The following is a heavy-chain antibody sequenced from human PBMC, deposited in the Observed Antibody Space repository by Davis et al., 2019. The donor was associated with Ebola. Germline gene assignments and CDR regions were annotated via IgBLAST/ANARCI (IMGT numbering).Heavy chain of an antibody. J-gene: IGHJ3*02. CDR3: ATSGAFDI. Sequence: MPSETLSLTCTVSPSSLLSSSYYWGWIRQPPGKGLEWIGSIYYSGSTYYNPSLKSRVTISVDTSKNQFSLKLSSVTAADTAVYYCATSGAFDIWGQGTMVNVSS. V-gene: IGHV4-39*01. CDR2: IYYSGST. CDR1: PSSLLSSSYY.